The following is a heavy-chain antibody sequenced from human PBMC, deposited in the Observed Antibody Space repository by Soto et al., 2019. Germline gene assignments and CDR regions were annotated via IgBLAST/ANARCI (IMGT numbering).Heavy chain of an antibody. CDR1: GLTLSTSS. D-gene: IGHD3-9*01. J-gene: IGHJ6*03. CDR3: ARDVMDYDILTGYWDPRPWVRSYYMDV. Sequence: PGGSLRLSCAAFGLTLSTSSMNWVRQAPGRGLEWSSYIRRHTSVTAYADSVKGRFTISRDSAKNTLYLQMNNLRAEDTAVYYCARDVMDYDILTGYWDPRPWVRSYYMDVWGKGTTVTVSS. CDR2: IRRHTSVT. V-gene: IGHV3-48*01.